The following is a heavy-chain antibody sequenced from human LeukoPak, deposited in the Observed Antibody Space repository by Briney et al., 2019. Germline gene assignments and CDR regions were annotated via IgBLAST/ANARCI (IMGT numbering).Heavy chain of an antibody. CDR1: GGSFSGYY. V-gene: IGHV4-34*01. J-gene: IGHJ6*03. CDR3: ARGTTTVDIVVVVAATPIYYMDV. Sequence: SETLSLTCAVYGGSFSGYYWSWIRQPPGQGLEWIGEINHSGSTNYNPSLKSRVTISVDTSKNQFSLKLSSVTAADTAVYYCARGTTTVDIVVVVAATPIYYMDVWGKGTTVTVSS. CDR2: INHSGST. D-gene: IGHD2-15*01.